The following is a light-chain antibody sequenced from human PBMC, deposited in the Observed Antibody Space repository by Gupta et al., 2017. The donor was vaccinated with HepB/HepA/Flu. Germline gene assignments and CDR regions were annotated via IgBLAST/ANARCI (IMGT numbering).Light chain of an antibody. CDR2: EVG. V-gene: IGLV2-8*01. CDR3: SSYASSSNFVV. Sequence: SALTPPPPPSGSPGQSVTLSCPGTSSDVGGYNYVSWYQQHPGKAPKLLIYEVGNRPSGVRDRFSGSKSGNTASLTISGLQTEDEADYYCSSYASSSNFVVFGGGTKLTVL. J-gene: IGLJ2*01. CDR1: SSDVGGYNY.